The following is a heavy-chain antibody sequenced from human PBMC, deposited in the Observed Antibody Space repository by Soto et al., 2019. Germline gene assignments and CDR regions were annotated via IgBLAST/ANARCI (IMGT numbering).Heavy chain of an antibody. CDR1: GFTFRSFG. V-gene: IGHV3-30*18. CDR2: VSYDGNHK. D-gene: IGHD6-13*01. CDR3: AKDVGQQLVLNYGMDV. Sequence: QVQLVESGGGVIQPGTSLSLSCGSSGFTFRSFGRYWVRQAPGKGLEWVAVVSYDGNHKYYADSVKGRFTVSRDNAKNMLNLQMNSLRGEDRAVYYCAKDVGQQLVLNYGMDVWGQGTTVTVSS. J-gene: IGHJ6*02.